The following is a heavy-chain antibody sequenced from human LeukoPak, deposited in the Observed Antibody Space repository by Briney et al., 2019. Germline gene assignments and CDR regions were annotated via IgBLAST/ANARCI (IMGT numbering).Heavy chain of an antibody. D-gene: IGHD1-26*01. J-gene: IGHJ6*03. Sequence: SETLSLTCTVSGDSISSCNWNWIRQPPGKGLEWIGYIYYSGSTNYNPSLKSRVTISVDTSKNQFSLKLSSVTAADTAVYYCARNGRVGATNYYYYYMDVWGKGTTVTVSS. V-gene: IGHV4-59*01. CDR1: GDSISSCN. CDR2: IYYSGST. CDR3: ARNGRVGATNYYYYYMDV.